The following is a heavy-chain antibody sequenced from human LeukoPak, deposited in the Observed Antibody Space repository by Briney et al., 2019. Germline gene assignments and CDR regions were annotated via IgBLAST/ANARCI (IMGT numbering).Heavy chain of an antibody. D-gene: IGHD5-18*01. V-gene: IGHV4-34*01. J-gene: IGHJ6*02. CDR2: INHSGST. CDR3: ARGLGIQLWLRYYYYGMDV. Sequence: SETLSLTCAVYGGSFSGYYWSWIRQPPGKGLEWIGEINHSGSTNYNPSLKSRVTISVDTSKNQFSLKLSSVTAADTAVYYCARGLGIQLWLRYYYYGMDVWGQGTTVTVSS. CDR1: GGSFSGYY.